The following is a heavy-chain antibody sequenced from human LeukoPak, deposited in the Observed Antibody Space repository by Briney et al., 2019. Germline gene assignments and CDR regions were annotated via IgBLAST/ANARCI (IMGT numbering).Heavy chain of an antibody. CDR2: INPSGGST. J-gene: IGHJ4*02. V-gene: IGHV1-46*01. Sequence: EASVKVSCKASGYTFTSYYMHWVRQAPGQGLEWMGIINPSGGSTSYTQKFQGRVTMTRDMSTSTVYMELSSLRSEDTAVYYCARDQYYYDSSGYSFDYWGQGTLVTVSS. CDR1: GYTFTSYY. CDR3: ARDQYYYDSSGYSFDY. D-gene: IGHD3-22*01.